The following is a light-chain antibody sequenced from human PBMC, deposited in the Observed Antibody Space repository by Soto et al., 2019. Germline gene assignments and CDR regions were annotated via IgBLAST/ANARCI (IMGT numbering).Light chain of an antibody. J-gene: IGLJ1*01. CDR3: AAWDDSLSGYG. Sequence: QPVLTQPPSASGTPGQRVTVSCSGRSSNIGRNYVYWYQQLPGTAPKLLIYRNNQRPSGVPDRFSGSKSGTSASLDISVRRSEDEADYYCAAWDDSLSGYGFGTGPELTVL. CDR1: SSNIGRNY. V-gene: IGLV1-47*01. CDR2: RNN.